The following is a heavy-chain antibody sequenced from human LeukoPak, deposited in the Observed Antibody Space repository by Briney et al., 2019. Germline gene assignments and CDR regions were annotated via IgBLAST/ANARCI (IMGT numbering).Heavy chain of an antibody. D-gene: IGHD6-13*01. J-gene: IGHJ5*02. CDR1: GYTFTSYD. CDR2: MNPNSGNT. V-gene: IGHV1-8*01. Sequence: ASVKVSCKASGYTFTSYDINWVRQATGQGLEWMGWMNPNSGNTGYAQKFQSRVTMTRNTSISTAYMELSSLRSEDTAVYYCARGSSWYYGPAWFDPWGQGTLVTVSS. CDR3: ARGSSWYYGPAWFDP.